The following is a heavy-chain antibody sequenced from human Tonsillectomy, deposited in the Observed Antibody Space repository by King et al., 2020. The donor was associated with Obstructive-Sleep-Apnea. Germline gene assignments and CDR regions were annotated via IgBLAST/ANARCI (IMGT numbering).Heavy chain of an antibody. J-gene: IGHJ4*02. Sequence: VQLVESGGGLVQPGGSLRLSCAASGFTFSNYNMNWVRQAPGKGLEWVSFISTSSSTIYYADSVMDRFTISRENAKNSRSLQMNTLGADDSAIYYCARDPMATIWGPANWMDYWGQGTLVTVSS. CDR2: ISTSSSTI. CDR3: ARDPMATIWGPANWMDY. CDR1: GFTFSNYN. V-gene: IGHV3-48*04. D-gene: IGHD5-24*01.